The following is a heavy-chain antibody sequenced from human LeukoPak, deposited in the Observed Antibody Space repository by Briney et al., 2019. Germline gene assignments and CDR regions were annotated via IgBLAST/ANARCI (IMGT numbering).Heavy chain of an antibody. J-gene: IGHJ3*02. Sequence: SVKVSCKASGGTFSGYAISWVRQAPGQGLEWLGRIIPIFGTANYAQKFQGRVTITTDESTSTAYMELSSLRSEDTAVYYCARTDYDFWSGNTGGAFDIWGQGTMVTVSS. CDR1: GGTFSGYA. CDR2: IIPIFGTA. V-gene: IGHV1-69*05. D-gene: IGHD3-3*01. CDR3: ARTDYDFWSGNTGGAFDI.